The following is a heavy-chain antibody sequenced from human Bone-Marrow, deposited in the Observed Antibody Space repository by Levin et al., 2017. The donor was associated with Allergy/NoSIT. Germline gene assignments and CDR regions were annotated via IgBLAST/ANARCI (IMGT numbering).Heavy chain of an antibody. CDR1: GFTFSNYD. D-gene: IGHD5-24*01. CDR2: FSVAGGGT. J-gene: IGHJ4*02. V-gene: IGHV3-23*01. Sequence: GESLKISCVTSGFTFSNYDMIWVRQAPGKGLEWVAGFSVAGGGTYYADSVEGRFVISRDIYKNTLYLQMNSLRVDDTAVYYCAREPKWIQLGAQDYWGQGTLVTVSS. CDR3: AREPKWIQLGAQDY.